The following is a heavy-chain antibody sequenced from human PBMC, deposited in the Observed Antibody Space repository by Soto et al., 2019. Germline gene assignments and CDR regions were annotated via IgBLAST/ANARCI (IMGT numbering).Heavy chain of an antibody. D-gene: IGHD2-15*01. CDR3: ARTKCSGGSCYSWSLDY. CDR1: GGSITTGGYY. CDR2: RYYSEST. V-gene: IGHV4-31*03. Sequence: SETLSLTCTVSGGSITTGGYYWSWIRQLPGKGLEWIGHRYYSESTYYNPSLKSRVSISLDTSKNQFSLKLSFVTAADAAMYYCARTKCSGGSCYSWSLDYWGQGTPVTVSS. J-gene: IGHJ4*02.